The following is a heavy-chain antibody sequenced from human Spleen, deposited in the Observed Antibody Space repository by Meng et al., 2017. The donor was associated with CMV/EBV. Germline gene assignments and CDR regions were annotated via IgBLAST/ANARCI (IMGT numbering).Heavy chain of an antibody. CDR3: ARVDYGDNHVDY. V-gene: IGHV4-4*02. J-gene: IGHJ4*02. D-gene: IGHD4-17*01. CDR1: GFTFSRYW. CDR2: IYHSGST. Sequence: GSLRLSCAASGFTFSRYWMSWVRQAPGKGLEWIGEIYHSGSTNYNPSLKSRVTISVDKSKNQFSLKLSSVTAADTAVYYCARVDYGDNHVDYWGQGTLVTVSS.